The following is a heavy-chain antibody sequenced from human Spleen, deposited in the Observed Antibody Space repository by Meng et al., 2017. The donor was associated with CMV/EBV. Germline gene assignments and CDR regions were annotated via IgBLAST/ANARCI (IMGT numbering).Heavy chain of an antibody. CDR2: ISSSSTYI. CDR1: GFNLSTYS. Sequence: GESLKISCAASGFNLSTYSMNWVRQAPGKGLEWVSSISSSSTYIYYADSVKGRFTISRDNAKNSLYLQMNSLRAGDTAVYYCARCEATISSSYYYYYGMDVWGQGTTVTVSS. V-gene: IGHV3-21*01. D-gene: IGHD5-24*01. CDR3: ARCEATISSSYYYYYGMDV. J-gene: IGHJ6*02.